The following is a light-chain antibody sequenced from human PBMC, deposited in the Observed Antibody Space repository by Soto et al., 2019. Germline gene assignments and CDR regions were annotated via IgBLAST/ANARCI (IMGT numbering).Light chain of an antibody. J-gene: IGKJ3*01. CDR2: GAS. CDR1: QTVSSNN. V-gene: IGKV3-20*01. CDR3: QQYGSSPFI. Sequence: DIVLTQSPGTLSLSPGERATLSCRASQTVSSNNLAWYQQKRGQAPRLLIYGASSRAAAIPDRFRGSGSGTDFTLIISSLAPEDFAVYYCQQYGSSPFIFGPGTAVDIK.